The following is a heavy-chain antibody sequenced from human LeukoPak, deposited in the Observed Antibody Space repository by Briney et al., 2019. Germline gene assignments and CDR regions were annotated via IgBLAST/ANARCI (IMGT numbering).Heavy chain of an antibody. Sequence: PSQTLSLTCTVSGGSISSGGYYWSWIRQHPGKGLEWIGYIYYSGSTYYNPSLKSRVTISVDTSKNQFSLKLSSVTAADTAVYYCARRSSCSGGSCYSISYWGQGTLVTVSS. CDR2: IYYSGST. J-gene: IGHJ4*02. CDR3: ARRSSCSGGSCYSISY. CDR1: GGSISSGGYY. D-gene: IGHD2-15*01. V-gene: IGHV4-31*03.